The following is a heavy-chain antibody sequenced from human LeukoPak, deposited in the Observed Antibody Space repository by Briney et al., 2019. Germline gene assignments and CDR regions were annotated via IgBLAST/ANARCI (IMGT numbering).Heavy chain of an antibody. CDR1: GYTFTGYY. Sequence: GASVKVSCKASGYTFTGYYMHWVRQAPGQGLEWMGRIIPILGIANYAQKFQGRVTITADKSTSTAYMELSSLRSEDTAVYYCARELSKEGAVPFGGVIVIWWFDPWGQGTLVTVSS. CDR2: IIPILGIA. D-gene: IGHD3-16*02. J-gene: IGHJ5*02. V-gene: IGHV1-69*04. CDR3: ARELSKEGAVPFGGVIVIWWFDP.